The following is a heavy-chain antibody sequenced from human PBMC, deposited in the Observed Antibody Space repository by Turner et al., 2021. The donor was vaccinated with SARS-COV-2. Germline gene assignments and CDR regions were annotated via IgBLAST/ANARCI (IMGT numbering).Heavy chain of an antibody. Sequence: QLQLQESGPGLVKPSETLSLTCTVSGDSISRSTYYWGWIRQPPGKGLEWIGNIYYTGSAYYTPSLRSRVTMSVDTSKNQFSLKLTSVTAADTAVYYCAREAGGVSSNDSHDYWGQGTLVAVSS. V-gene: IGHV4-39*02. CDR2: IYYTGSA. CDR3: AREAGGVSSNDSHDY. J-gene: IGHJ4*02. D-gene: IGHD2-2*01. CDR1: GDSISRSTYY.